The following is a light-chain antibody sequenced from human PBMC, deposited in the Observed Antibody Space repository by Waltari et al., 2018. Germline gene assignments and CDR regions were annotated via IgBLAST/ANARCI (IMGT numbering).Light chain of an antibody. CDR2: DAS. CDR3: QHYVRLPVT. CDR1: QSVSRA. J-gene: IGKJ1*01. Sequence: DIVLTQSPGNLSLSPGERATLSCRASQSVSRALAWYQQKPGQAPRLLIYDASTRAIGIPDRFSGGGSGTDFSLTISRLEPEDFAVYYCQHYVRLPVTFGQGTTVEIK. V-gene: IGKV3-20*01.